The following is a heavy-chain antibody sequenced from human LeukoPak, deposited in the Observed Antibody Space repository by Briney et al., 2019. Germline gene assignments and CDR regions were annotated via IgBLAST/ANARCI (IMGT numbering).Heavy chain of an antibody. CDR1: GFTFSTYS. CDR3: ARDPPYYDSSGYSYDY. J-gene: IGHJ4*02. D-gene: IGHD3-22*01. CDR2: ISGSSIYI. Sequence: GGFLRLSCAASGFTFSTYSMNWVRQAPGKGLEWVSSISGSSIYIYYADSVKGRFTISRDNAKNSLYLQMNSLRAEDTAVYYCARDPPYYDSSGYSYDYWGQGTLVTVSS. V-gene: IGHV3-21*01.